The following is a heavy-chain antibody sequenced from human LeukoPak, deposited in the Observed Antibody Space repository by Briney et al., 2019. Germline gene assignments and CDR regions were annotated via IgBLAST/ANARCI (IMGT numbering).Heavy chain of an antibody. CDR3: AEPRTAAGRNFDY. CDR1: GFTFSSSA. J-gene: IGHJ4*02. D-gene: IGHD2-21*02. Sequence: GGSLRLSCVASGFTFSSSAMSWVRQAPERGLEWVSLISGSGGSTNYADSVKGRFTISRDNSKNTLYLQMNSLTAEDTAVYYCAEPRTAAGRNFDYWGQGTLVTVSS. CDR2: ISGSGGST. V-gene: IGHV3-23*01.